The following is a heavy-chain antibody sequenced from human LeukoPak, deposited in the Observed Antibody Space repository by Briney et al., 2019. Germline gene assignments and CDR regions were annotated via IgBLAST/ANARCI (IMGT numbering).Heavy chain of an antibody. D-gene: IGHD4-17*01. CDR1: GGSISSGGYS. Sequence: SETLSLTCAVSGGSISSGGYSWSWIRQPPGKGLEWIGYIYHSGSTYYNPSLKSRVTISVDRSKNQFSLKLSSVTAADTAVYYCARDYGDLFAFDIWGQGTMVTVSS. CDR3: ARDYGDLFAFDI. CDR2: IYHSGST. J-gene: IGHJ3*02. V-gene: IGHV4-30-2*01.